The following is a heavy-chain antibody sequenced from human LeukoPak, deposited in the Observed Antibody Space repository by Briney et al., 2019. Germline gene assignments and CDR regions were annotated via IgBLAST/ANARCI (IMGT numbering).Heavy chain of an antibody. D-gene: IGHD3-9*01. Sequence: GGSLRLSCAASGFTFSSYSMNWVRQAPGKGLEWVSSISSSSSYIYYADSVKGRFTISRDNAKNSLYLQMNSLRAEDTAVYYCARDHRRYYDILTGYWYYYYYYMDVWGKGTTVTVSS. CDR3: ARDHRRYYDILTGYWYYYYYYMDV. CDR1: GFTFSSYS. V-gene: IGHV3-21*01. CDR2: ISSSSSYI. J-gene: IGHJ6*03.